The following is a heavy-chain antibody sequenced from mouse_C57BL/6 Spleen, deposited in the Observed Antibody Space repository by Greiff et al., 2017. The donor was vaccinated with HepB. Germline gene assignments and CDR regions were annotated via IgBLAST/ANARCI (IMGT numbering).Heavy chain of an antibody. CDR1: GYTFTGYW. CDR3: ASPFITTVVADFDY. Sequence: VKLMESGAELMKPGASVKLSCKATGYTFTGYWIEWVKQRPGHGLEWIGEILPGSGSTNYNEKFKGKATFTADTSSNTAYMQLSSLTTEDSAIYYCASPFITTVVADFDYWGQGTTLTVSS. D-gene: IGHD1-1*01. CDR2: ILPGSGST. J-gene: IGHJ2*01. V-gene: IGHV1-9*01.